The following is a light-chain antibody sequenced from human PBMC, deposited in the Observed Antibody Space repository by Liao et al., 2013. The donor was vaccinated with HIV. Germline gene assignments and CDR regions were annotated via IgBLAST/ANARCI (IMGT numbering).Light chain of an antibody. J-gene: IGLJ3*02. Sequence: SYEMTQPPSVSVSPGQTASVTCSGDGLGDKYVSWYQQRPGHSPILVIYEDTKRPSGIPDRFSGSTSGNAATLTISGTQAMDEAAYYCQAWDIITGVFGAGTTLTVL. CDR3: QAWDIITGV. CDR2: EDT. CDR1: GLGDKY. V-gene: IGLV3-1*01.